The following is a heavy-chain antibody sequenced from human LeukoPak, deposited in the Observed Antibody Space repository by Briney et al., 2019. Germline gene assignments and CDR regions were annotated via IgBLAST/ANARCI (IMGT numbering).Heavy chain of an antibody. J-gene: IGHJ5*02. Sequence: PSETLSLTCTVSGGSISIYYWNWIRQPAGKGLEWIGRIYTSGSTNYNPSLKSRVTMSVDTSKNQFSLKLSSVTAADTAVYYCARELPAVIQRVEFSWFDPWGQGTLVTVSS. CDR1: GGSISIYY. CDR2: IYTSGST. V-gene: IGHV4-4*07. CDR3: ARELPAVIQRVEFSWFDP. D-gene: IGHD2-2*02.